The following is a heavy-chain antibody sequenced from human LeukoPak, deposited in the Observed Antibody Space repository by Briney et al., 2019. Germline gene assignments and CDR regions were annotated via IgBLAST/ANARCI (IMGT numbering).Heavy chain of an antibody. D-gene: IGHD4-17*01. J-gene: IGHJ3*02. Sequence: GRSLRLSCAASGFTFSSYGMHWVRQAPGKGLEWVAVICNDGSNKYYADSVKGRFTISRDNSENTLYLQMNSLRAEDTAVYYCARNQDYGVYNSVGAFDIWGHGTMVTVSS. CDR2: ICNDGSNK. CDR1: GFTFSSYG. CDR3: ARNQDYGVYNSVGAFDI. V-gene: IGHV3-33*01.